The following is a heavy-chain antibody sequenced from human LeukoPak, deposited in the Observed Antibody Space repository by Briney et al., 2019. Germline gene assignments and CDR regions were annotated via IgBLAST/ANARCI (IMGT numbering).Heavy chain of an antibody. CDR3: ARDVSSSGIDY. J-gene: IGHJ4*02. Sequence: PGRSLRLSCAASGFTFSSYGMHWFRQAPGKGLEWVAVIWYDGSNKYYADSVKGRFTISRDNSKNTLYLQMNSLRAEDTAVYYCARDVSSSGIDYWGQGTLVTVSS. V-gene: IGHV3-33*01. CDR1: GFTFSSYG. CDR2: IWYDGSNK. D-gene: IGHD6-19*01.